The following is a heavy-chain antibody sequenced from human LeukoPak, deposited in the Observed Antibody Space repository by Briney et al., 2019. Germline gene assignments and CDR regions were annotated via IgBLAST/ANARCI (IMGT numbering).Heavy chain of an antibody. Sequence: GGSLRLSCAASGFTFSDYWMNWVRQAPGKGLEWVANITQHGSEEYYLDSVKGRFTISRDNARNSLYLQMSSLRPEDTAVYYCARDFSGYSFGYEAFDIWGPGTMVTVSS. D-gene: IGHD5-18*01. J-gene: IGHJ3*02. CDR2: ITQHGSEE. CDR1: GFTFSDYW. CDR3: ARDFSGYSFGYEAFDI. V-gene: IGHV3-7*01.